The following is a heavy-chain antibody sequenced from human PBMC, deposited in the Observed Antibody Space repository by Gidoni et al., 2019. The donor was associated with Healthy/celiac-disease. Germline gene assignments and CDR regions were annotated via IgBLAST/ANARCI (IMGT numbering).Heavy chain of an antibody. CDR2: IYYSGST. J-gene: IGHJ3*02. CDR3: ARDSDTGDAFDI. Sequence: PGKGLEWIGYIYYSGSTNYNPSLKSRVTISVDTSKNQFSLKLSSVTAADTAVYYCARDSDTGDAFDIWGQGTMVTVSS. V-gene: IGHV4-59*01. D-gene: IGHD3-16*01.